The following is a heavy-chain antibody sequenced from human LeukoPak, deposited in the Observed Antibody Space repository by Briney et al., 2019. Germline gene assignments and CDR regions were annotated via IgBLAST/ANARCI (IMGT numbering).Heavy chain of an antibody. CDR1: GYTFTSYG. D-gene: IGHD4-17*01. CDR2: ISAYNGNT. V-gene: IGHV1-18*01. Sequence: GASVKVSRKASGYTFTSYGISWVRQAPGQGLEWMGWISAYNGNTNYAQKLQGRVTMTTDTSTSTAYMELRSLRSDDTAVYYCARTPPVYGDYSPVDYWGQGTLVTVSS. CDR3: ARTPPVYGDYSPVDY. J-gene: IGHJ4*02.